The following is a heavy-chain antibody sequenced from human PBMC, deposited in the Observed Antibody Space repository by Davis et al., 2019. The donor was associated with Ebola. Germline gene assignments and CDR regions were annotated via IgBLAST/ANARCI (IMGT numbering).Heavy chain of an antibody. Sequence: PGGSLRLSCKGSGYTFTSHWIVWVRQLPGKGLEWMGIIYPDDSDVRYSPSFQGQVTISADKSISTAYLQWTSLKASDTAMYFCARRADWNFAFDYWGQGSLVTVSS. CDR3: ARRADWNFAFDY. D-gene: IGHD1-1*01. CDR2: IYPDDSDV. V-gene: IGHV5-51*01. CDR1: GYTFTSHW. J-gene: IGHJ4*02.